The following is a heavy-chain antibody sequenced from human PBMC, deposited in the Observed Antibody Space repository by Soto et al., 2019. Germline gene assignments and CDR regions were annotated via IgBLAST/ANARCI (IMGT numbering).Heavy chain of an antibody. D-gene: IGHD2-15*01. CDR1: GYTFTGYY. J-gene: IGHJ4*02. CDR3: TYSWVAREDFYDY. V-gene: IGHV1-2*04. Sequence: ASVKVSCKASGYTFTGYYMHWVRQAPGQGFEWMGWINPNSGGTNYAQKFQGWVTMTRDTSISTAYMELSRLRSDDTAVYYCTYSWVAREDFYDYWGQGTLVTVSS. CDR2: INPNSGGT.